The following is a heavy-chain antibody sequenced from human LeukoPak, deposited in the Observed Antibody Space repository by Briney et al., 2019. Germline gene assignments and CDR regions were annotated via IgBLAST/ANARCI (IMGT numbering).Heavy chain of an antibody. CDR3: ASSVVVPALSNWFDP. J-gene: IGHJ5*02. CDR2: INHSGST. D-gene: IGHD2-2*01. CDR1: GGSFSGYY. V-gene: IGHV4-34*01. Sequence: SETLSLTCAVYGGSFSGYYWSWIRHPPGKGLEWIGEINHSGSTNYNPSLKSRVTISVDTSKNQFSLKLSSVTAADTAVYYCASSVVVPALSNWFDPWGQGTLVTVSS.